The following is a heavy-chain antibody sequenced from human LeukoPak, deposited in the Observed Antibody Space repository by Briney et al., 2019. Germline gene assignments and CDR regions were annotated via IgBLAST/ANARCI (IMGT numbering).Heavy chain of an antibody. Sequence: GESLKISCKGSGYSFTSYWIGWVRQMPGKGLEWMGIIYPGDSDTRYSPSFQGQVTISADKSISTAYLQWSSLKASDTAMYYCARLTNYDFWSGYYRSHMDVWGKGTTVTVSS. CDR1: GYSFTSYW. D-gene: IGHD3-3*01. J-gene: IGHJ6*03. CDR2: IYPGDSDT. V-gene: IGHV5-51*01. CDR3: ARLTNYDFWSGYYRSHMDV.